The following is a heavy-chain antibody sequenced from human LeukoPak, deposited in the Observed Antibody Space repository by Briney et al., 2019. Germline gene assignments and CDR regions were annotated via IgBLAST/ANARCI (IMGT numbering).Heavy chain of an antibody. CDR1: GYTSTSYA. Sequence: SVKVSCKASGYTSTSYAISWVRQAPGQGLEWMGGIIPIFGTANYAQKFQGRVTITTDESTSTAYMELSSLRSEDTAVYYCARGRWADYWGQGTLVTVSS. V-gene: IGHV1-69*05. D-gene: IGHD3-16*01. CDR2: IIPIFGTA. J-gene: IGHJ4*02. CDR3: ARGRWADY.